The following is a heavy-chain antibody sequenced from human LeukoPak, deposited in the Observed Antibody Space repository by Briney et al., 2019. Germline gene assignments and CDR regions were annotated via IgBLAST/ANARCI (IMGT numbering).Heavy chain of an antibody. J-gene: IGHJ5*02. CDR1: GYTFTGYY. V-gene: IGHV1-2*02. D-gene: IGHD5-12*01. CDR2: INPNSGGT. CDR3: AISISFKNWFDP. Sequence: ASVKVSYKASGYTFTGYYMHWGRQAPGQGLEWMGWINPNSGGTNYAQKFQGRVSMTRDTSISTAYMELSRLRSDDTAVYYCAISISFKNWFDPWGQGTLVTVSS.